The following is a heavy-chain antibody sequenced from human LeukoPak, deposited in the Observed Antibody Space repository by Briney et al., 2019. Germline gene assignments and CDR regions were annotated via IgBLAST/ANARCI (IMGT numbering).Heavy chain of an antibody. Sequence: SGPTLVNPTQTLTLTCTFSGFSLSTSGVGVGWIRQPPGKALEWLALIYWGDDNRYSPSLKSRLTITKDTPKHQVVLTITNMDPVDTCTYFCAHGRFGELFDYWGQGTLVTVSS. J-gene: IGHJ4*02. CDR1: GFSLSTSGVG. V-gene: IGHV2-5*02. D-gene: IGHD3-10*01. CDR3: AHGRFGELFDY. CDR2: IYWGDDN.